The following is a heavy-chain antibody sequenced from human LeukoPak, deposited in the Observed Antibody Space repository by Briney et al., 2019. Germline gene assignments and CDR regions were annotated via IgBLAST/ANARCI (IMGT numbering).Heavy chain of an antibody. CDR3: AKDKVVSYGINYYYYGMDV. CDR1: GFTFDDYA. D-gene: IGHD5-18*01. CDR2: ISGDGGST. J-gene: IGHJ6*02. V-gene: IGHV3-43*02. Sequence: GGSLRLSCAASGFTFDDYAMHWVRQAPGKGLEWVSLISGDGGSTYYADSVKGRFTISRDNSKNSLYLQMNSLRTEDTALYYCAKDKVVSYGINYYYYGMDVWGQGTTVTVSS.